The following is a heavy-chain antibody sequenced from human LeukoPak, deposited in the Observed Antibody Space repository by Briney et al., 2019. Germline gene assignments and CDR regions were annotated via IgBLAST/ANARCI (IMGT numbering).Heavy chain of an antibody. CDR2: INSDGSST. Sequence: PGGSLRLSCAASGFTFSSYWMRWVRQAPGKGLVWVSRINSDGSSTSYADSVKGRFTISRDNAKNTLYLQMNSLRAEDTAVYYCARDSVVTPFDYWGQGTLVTVSS. J-gene: IGHJ4*02. V-gene: IGHV3-74*01. D-gene: IGHD4-23*01. CDR1: GFTFSSYW. CDR3: ARDSVVTPFDY.